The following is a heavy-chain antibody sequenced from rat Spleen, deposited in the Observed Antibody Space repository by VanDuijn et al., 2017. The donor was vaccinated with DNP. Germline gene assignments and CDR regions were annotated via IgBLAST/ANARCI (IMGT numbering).Heavy chain of an antibody. J-gene: IGHJ4*01. Sequence: EVQLVESGGGLVQPGRSLKLSCAASVFTFSNYGMHWIRQAPTKGLEWVASISPSGGSTYYRDSVKGRFTISRDNAKSTLYLQMDSLRSEDTATYYCATPQASSYIYAMDAWGQGTSVTVSS. CDR3: ATPQASSYIYAMDA. CDR2: ISPSGGST. CDR1: VFTFSNYG. D-gene: IGHD1-2*01. V-gene: IGHV5-19*01.